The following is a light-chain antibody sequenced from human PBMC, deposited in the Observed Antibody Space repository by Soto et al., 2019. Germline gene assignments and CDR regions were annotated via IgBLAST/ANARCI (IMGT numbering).Light chain of an antibody. Sequence: VLTQSPGTLSVSPGESATLSCRASQSVSSSYLAWYQQKPGQAPSLLIYGASRRATGIPDRFSGSGSGTDFTLTISRLEPEDFAVYYCQQYGSSLGVTFGGGTKVDIK. CDR1: QSVSSSY. CDR2: GAS. V-gene: IGKV3-20*01. CDR3: QQYGSSLGVT. J-gene: IGKJ4*01.